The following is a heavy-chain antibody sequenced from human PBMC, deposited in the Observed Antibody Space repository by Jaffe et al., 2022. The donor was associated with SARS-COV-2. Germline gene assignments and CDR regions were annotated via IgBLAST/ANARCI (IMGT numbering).Heavy chain of an antibody. Sequence: EVQLVESGGGLVKPGGSLRLSCAASGFTFSNAWMSWVRQAPGKGLEWVGRIKSKTDGGTTDYAAPVKGRFTISRDDSKNTLYLQMNSLKTEDTAVYYCTTDLRLGFDYGGSLTLRGAFDIWGQGTMVTVSS. CDR1: GFTFSNAW. D-gene: IGHD4-17*01. V-gene: IGHV3-15*01. J-gene: IGHJ3*02. CDR2: IKSKTDGGTT. CDR3: TTDLRLGFDYGGSLTLRGAFDI.